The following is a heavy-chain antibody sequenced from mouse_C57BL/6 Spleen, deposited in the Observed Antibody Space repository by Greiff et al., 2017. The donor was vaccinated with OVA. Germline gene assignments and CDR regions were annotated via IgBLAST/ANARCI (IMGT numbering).Heavy chain of an antibody. V-gene: IGHV1-55*01. CDR3: ARRAYGSSPWFAY. Sequence: VQLQQPGAELVKPGASVKMSCKASGYTFTSYWITWVKQSPGQGLEWIGDIYPGSGSTNYNEKFKSKATLTVDTSSSTAYMQLSSLTSEDSAVYYCARRAYGSSPWFAYWGQGTLVTVSA. D-gene: IGHD1-1*01. CDR2: IYPGSGST. J-gene: IGHJ3*01. CDR1: GYTFTSYW.